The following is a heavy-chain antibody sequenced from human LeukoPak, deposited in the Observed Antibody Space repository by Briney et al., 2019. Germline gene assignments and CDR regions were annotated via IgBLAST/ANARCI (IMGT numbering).Heavy chain of an antibody. V-gene: IGHV4-34*01. CDR2: INHSGST. J-gene: IGHJ3*02. CDR1: GGSFSGYY. Sequence: PSETLSLTCAVYGGSFSGYYWSWIRQPPGKGLEWIGEINHSGSTNYNPSLKSRVTISVDTSKNQFSLKLSSVTAADTAVYYCAREPTPSNLLTYGSWDAYDIWGQGSMVTVSS. CDR3: AREPTPSNLLTYGSWDAYDI. D-gene: IGHD3-10*01.